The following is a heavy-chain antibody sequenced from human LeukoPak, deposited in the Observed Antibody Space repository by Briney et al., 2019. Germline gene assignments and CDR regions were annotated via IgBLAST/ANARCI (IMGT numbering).Heavy chain of an antibody. CDR2: ISYDGSNK. CDR1: GFTFSSYA. D-gene: IGHD3-3*01. Sequence: GGSLRLSCAASGFTFSSYAMHWVRQAPGKGLEWVAVISYDGSNKYYADSVKGRFTISRDNSKNTLYLQMNSLRAEDTAVYYCARVSRHDFWSGYYTTHDYWGQGTLVTVSS. J-gene: IGHJ4*02. CDR3: ARVSRHDFWSGYYTTHDY. V-gene: IGHV3-30-3*01.